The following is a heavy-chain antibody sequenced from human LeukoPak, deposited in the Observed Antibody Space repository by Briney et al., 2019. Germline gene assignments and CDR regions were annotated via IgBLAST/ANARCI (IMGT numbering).Heavy chain of an antibody. Sequence: GRSLRLSCAASGFTFSSYAMHWVRQAPGKGLEWVAVISYDGSNKYYADSVKGRFTISRDNSKNTLYLQMNSLRAEDTAVYYCARAGWELWLIDYWGQGTLVTVSS. CDR1: GFTFSSYA. J-gene: IGHJ4*02. CDR3: ARAGWELWLIDY. D-gene: IGHD5-18*01. V-gene: IGHV3-30-3*01. CDR2: ISYDGSNK.